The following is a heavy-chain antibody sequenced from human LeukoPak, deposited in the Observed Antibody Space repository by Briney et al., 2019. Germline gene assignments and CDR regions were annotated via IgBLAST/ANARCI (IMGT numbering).Heavy chain of an antibody. D-gene: IGHD1-26*01. Sequence: PGGSLRLSCAASGFTFSDYYMSWLRQAPGKGLEWVSYISSSGSTIYYADSVKGRFTISRDNAKNSLYLQMNRLRAEDTAVYYCARDLVGATTRGYYYGMDVWGQGTTVTVSS. CDR2: ISSSGSTI. CDR1: GFTFSDYY. V-gene: IGHV3-11*01. CDR3: ARDLVGATTRGYYYGMDV. J-gene: IGHJ6*02.